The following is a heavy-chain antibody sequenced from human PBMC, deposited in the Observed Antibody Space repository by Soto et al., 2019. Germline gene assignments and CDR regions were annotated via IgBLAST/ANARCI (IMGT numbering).Heavy chain of an antibody. Sequence: ASVKVSCKASGGTFSSYAISWVRQAPGQGLEWMGGIIPIFGTANYAQKFQGRVTMTRNTSISTAYMELSSLRSEDTAVYYCARGYSSSSVYYYYGMDVWGQGTTVTVSS. D-gene: IGHD6-6*01. CDR3: ARGYSSSSVYYYYGMDV. CDR1: GGTFSSYA. J-gene: IGHJ6*02. CDR2: IIPIFGTA. V-gene: IGHV1-69*05.